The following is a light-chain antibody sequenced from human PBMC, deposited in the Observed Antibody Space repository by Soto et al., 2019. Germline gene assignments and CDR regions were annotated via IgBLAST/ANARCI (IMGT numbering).Light chain of an antibody. V-gene: IGKV1-39*01. CDR1: QSISSY. CDR3: QQSYSNPPT. Sequence: DIQMTQSPSSLSASLGDRVTITCGASQSISSYLNWYQQKPGKAPKLLIYAASSLQSGVPSRFSGSGSGTDFTLTISSLPPEDFASYYCQQSYSNPPTFGQGTKVDIK. J-gene: IGKJ1*01. CDR2: AAS.